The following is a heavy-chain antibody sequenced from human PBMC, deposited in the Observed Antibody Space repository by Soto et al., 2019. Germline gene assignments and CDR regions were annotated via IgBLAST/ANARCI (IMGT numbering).Heavy chain of an antibody. CDR3: ARADWNHLLDY. Sequence: QLQLQESGSRLVRPSQTLSLTCAVSGGSLSIDGYSWNWIRQPPGKGLEWIGYIYQSGSTSYNPSLKSRVSISIDMSKKQFSLRLTSVTAADAAVYYCARADWNHLLDYWGQGTLISVSS. CDR1: GGSLSIDGYS. D-gene: IGHD1-1*01. V-gene: IGHV4-30-2*01. J-gene: IGHJ4*02. CDR2: IYQSGST.